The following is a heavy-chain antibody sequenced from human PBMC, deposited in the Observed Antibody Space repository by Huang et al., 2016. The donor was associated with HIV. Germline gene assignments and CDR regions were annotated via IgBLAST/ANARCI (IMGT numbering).Heavy chain of an antibody. CDR1: GYTFNDHY. CDR2: ISPRSGGT. CDR3: ARGLNGKFRGVLLSQPDDY. Sequence: VQLVQSGAEIKKPGASVRVSCQTSGYTFNDHYIHWVRQAPGQGLEWMGWISPRSGGTNYAHKFQGRVNMTRDTSKTAAYIDLVSLTSADTALYFCARGLNGKFRGVLLSQPDDYWGQGTLVTVSS. J-gene: IGHJ4*02. V-gene: IGHV1-2*02. D-gene: IGHD3-10*01.